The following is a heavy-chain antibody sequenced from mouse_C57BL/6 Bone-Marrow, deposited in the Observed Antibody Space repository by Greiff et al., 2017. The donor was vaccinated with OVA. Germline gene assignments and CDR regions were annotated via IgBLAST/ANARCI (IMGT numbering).Heavy chain of an antibody. CDR3: ARGRDC. Sequence: QVQLQQPGAELVKPGASVKMSCKASGYTFTSYWITWVKQRPGQGLEWIGDIYPGSGSTNYNEKFKSKATLTVDTSSSPAYLQLSSLASEDSAVYYFARGRDCWGQGTTLTVSS. V-gene: IGHV1-55*01. CDR1: GYTFTSYW. CDR2: IYPGSGST. J-gene: IGHJ2*01.